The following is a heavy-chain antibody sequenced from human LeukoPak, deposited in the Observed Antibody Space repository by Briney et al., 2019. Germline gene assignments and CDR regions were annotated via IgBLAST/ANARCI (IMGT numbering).Heavy chain of an antibody. CDR2: ISPTGSTT. D-gene: IGHD2-21*01. CDR3: AKSVDSIVTLFDY. Sequence: GGSLRLSCTASGFSFSGHWMHWARQLPGKGLVWVSRISPTGSTTSYADSVKGRFTVSRDNAKNTLYLQVNNLRAEDTAVYYCAKSVDSIVTLFDYWGQGTLVAVSS. CDR1: GFSFSGHW. V-gene: IGHV3-74*01. J-gene: IGHJ4*02.